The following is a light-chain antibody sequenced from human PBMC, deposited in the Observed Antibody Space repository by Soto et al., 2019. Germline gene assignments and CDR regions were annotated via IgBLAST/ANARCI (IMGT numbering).Light chain of an antibody. CDR3: QQYNNWPLT. Sequence: EIVLTQSPATLSVFPGERATLSCRASQSVSNNLAWYQQQPGQAPRLLIYGASTRATGFPARFSGSGSGTEFTLTISSLQSEDFAVYYCQQYNNWPLTFGGGTKVDIK. V-gene: IGKV3-15*01. CDR2: GAS. CDR1: QSVSNN. J-gene: IGKJ4*01.